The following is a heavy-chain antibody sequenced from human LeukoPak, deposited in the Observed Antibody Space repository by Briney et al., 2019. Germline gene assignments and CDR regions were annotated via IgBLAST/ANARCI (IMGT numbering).Heavy chain of an antibody. J-gene: IGHJ6*03. D-gene: IGHD3-10*01. Sequence: KPSETLSLACTVSGGSMSYDYWSWIRQTPGMRLEWIGYIYTSGSTRYNPSLKSRVTISVDTSKNHFSLRLRSVTAADTAVYYCARHFRRDYSASGASQYYHYIDAWGKGTTVTVSS. V-gene: IGHV4-4*09. CDR2: IYTSGST. CDR1: GGSMSYDY. CDR3: ARHFRRDYSASGASQYYHYIDA.